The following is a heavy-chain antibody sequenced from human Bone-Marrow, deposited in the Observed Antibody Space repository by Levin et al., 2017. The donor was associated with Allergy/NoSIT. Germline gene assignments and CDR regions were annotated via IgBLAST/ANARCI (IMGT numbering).Heavy chain of an antibody. CDR3: ARMVQGVVYHFDY. V-gene: IGHV5-51*01. J-gene: IGHJ4*02. CDR1: GYSFTSYW. Sequence: GGSLRLSCKGSGYSFTSYWIGWVRQMPGKGLEWMGIIYPGDSDTRYSPSFQGQVTISADKSISTAYLQWSSLKASDTAMYYCARMVQGVVYHFDYWGQGTLVTVSS. CDR2: IYPGDSDT. D-gene: IGHD2-8*02.